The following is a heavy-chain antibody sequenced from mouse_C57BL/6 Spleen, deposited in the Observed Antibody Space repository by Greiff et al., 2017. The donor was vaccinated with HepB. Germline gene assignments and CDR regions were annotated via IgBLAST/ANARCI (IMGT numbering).Heavy chain of an antibody. J-gene: IGHJ4*01. D-gene: IGHD1-1*01. CDR3: ARQYGSSYNAMDY. V-gene: IGHV5-6*01. CDR1: GFTFSSYG. Sequence: EVKLMESGGDLVKPGGSLKLSCAASGFTFSSYGMSWVRQTPDKRLEWVATISSGGRYTYYPDSVKGRFTISRDNAKNTLYLQMSSLKSEDTAMYYCARQYGSSYNAMDYWGQGTSVTVAS. CDR2: ISSGGRYT.